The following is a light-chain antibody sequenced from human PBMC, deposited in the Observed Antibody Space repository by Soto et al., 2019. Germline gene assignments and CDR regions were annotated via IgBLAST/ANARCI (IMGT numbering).Light chain of an antibody. CDR1: KLGDKY. J-gene: IGLJ2*01. CDR2: QDS. V-gene: IGLV3-1*01. Sequence: SYELTQPPSVSVSPGQTASITCSGDKLGDKYACWYQQKPGQSPVLVIYQDSKRPSGIPERFSGSNSGNTATLTISGTQAMVETDYYCQAWDSSTAVFGGGTMLTVL. CDR3: QAWDSSTAV.